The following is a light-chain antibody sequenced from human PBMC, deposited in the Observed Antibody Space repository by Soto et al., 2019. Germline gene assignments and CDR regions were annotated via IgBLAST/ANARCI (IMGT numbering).Light chain of an antibody. Sequence: EIVMTQSPATLSVSPGERATLSCSASRNINRKLAWYQQKPGQAPRLLISVASTRATGIPARFSGSVSGTEFTLTISSLQSEDFAVYYCQQYYEYPPLIFGGGTKVEIK. CDR1: RNINRK. CDR2: VAS. CDR3: QQYYEYPPLI. J-gene: IGKJ4*01. V-gene: IGKV3-15*01.